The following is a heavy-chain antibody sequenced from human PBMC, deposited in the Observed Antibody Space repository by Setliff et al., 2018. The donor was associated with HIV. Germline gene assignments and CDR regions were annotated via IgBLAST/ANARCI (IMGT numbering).Heavy chain of an antibody. CDR3: ARLRSYGDPKRFFDY. J-gene: IGHJ4*02. D-gene: IGHD4-17*01. CDR2: IYYTGST. V-gene: IGHV4-59*08. CDR1: SDSIRFYY. Sequence: PSETLSLTCTVSSDSIRFYYWTWIRQPPGKGLEWIGNIYYTGSTNYNPSLKGRVTISVDTSKNQFSLKVTSVTAADTALYYCARLRSYGDPKRFFDYWGQGTLVTVSS.